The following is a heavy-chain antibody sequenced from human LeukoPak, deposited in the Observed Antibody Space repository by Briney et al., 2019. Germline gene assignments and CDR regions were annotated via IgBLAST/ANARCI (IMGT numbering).Heavy chain of an antibody. Sequence: GGSLRLSCAASGFTFSSYWVHWVRQAPGKGLVWVSRISSDGSTTSYADSVKGRFTISRDNAKNTLYLQMSSLRAEDTAVYYCARRGGSYNDYWGQGTLVTVSS. CDR3: ARRGGSYNDY. CDR2: ISSDGSTT. J-gene: IGHJ4*02. V-gene: IGHV3-74*01. CDR1: GFTFSSYW. D-gene: IGHD1-26*01.